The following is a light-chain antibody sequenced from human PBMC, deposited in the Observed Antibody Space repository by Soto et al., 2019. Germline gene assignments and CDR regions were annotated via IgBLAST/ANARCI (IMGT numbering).Light chain of an antibody. J-gene: IGLJ3*02. Sequence: QSVLTQPPSASGSPGQSVTVSCTGTSSDVGAYNYVSWYQQYPGKAPKLMIYEVSKRPSGVPDRFPGSKSGKTASLTVSGLQPEDEADYYCTSYAGSNIWVFGGGTKLTVL. CDR1: SSDVGAYNY. V-gene: IGLV2-8*01. CDR2: EVS. CDR3: TSYAGSNIWV.